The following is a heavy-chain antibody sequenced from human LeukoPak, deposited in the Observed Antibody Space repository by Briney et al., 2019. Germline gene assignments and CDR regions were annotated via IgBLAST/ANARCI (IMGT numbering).Heavy chain of an antibody. CDR1: GATVSDFY. CDR3: ARGGDINVAGIIGS. D-gene: IGHD6-19*01. V-gene: IGHV4-59*08. CDR2: MFYNGRT. Sequence: SETLSLTCNVSGATVSDFYWTWIRQPPGKGLEWIGYMFYNGRTNYNPSLESRVTISVDTSKNQFSLKLTSVTAADTALYYCARGGDINVAGIIGSWGQGTRVIVSS. J-gene: IGHJ4*02.